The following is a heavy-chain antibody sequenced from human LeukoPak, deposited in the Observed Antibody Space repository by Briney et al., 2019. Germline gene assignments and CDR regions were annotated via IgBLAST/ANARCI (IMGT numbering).Heavy chain of an antibody. CDR3: AKDRSRGYYDSSGYARPIDY. CDR2: ISGSGGST. Sequence: GGSLRLSCAASGFTFSSYAMSWVRQAPGKGLEWVSAISGSGGSTYYADSVKGRFTISRDNSKNTLYLQMNSLRAEDTAVYYCAKDRSRGYYDSSGYARPIDYWGQGTLVTVSS. CDR1: GFTFSSYA. J-gene: IGHJ4*02. V-gene: IGHV3-23*01. D-gene: IGHD3-22*01.